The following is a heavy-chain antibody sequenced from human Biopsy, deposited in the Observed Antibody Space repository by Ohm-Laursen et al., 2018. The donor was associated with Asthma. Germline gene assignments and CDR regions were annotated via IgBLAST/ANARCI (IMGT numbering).Heavy chain of an antibody. D-gene: IGHD3-10*01. CDR1: GGPISSSSYY. J-gene: IGHJ6*02. CDR3: ARGPNYHGSGRAPIGMDV. Sequence: TLSLTCTVSGGPISSSSYYWSWIRQPPGKGLEWLGYIYYTGSDNYNPSLKSRVTISVDTSKNQFSLRLNSVTAADTAVYYCARGPNYHGSGRAPIGMDVWGQGTTVTVSS. V-gene: IGHV4-61*01. CDR2: IYYTGSD.